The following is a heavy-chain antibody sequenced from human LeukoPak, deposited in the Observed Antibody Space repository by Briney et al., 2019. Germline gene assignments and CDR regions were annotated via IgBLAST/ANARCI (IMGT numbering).Heavy chain of an antibody. V-gene: IGHV5-51*01. CDR3: ARQNDFRLDY. Sequence: GESLKISCKGTGYTFSSYWIGWVRQMPGKGLEWMGIIYPGDSDTRYSPSLQGQVTISVDTSIGTAYLQWSSLKASDTAIYYCARQNDFRLDYWGQGTLVTVSS. J-gene: IGHJ4*02. D-gene: IGHD3-3*01. CDR2: IYPGDSDT. CDR1: GYTFSSYW.